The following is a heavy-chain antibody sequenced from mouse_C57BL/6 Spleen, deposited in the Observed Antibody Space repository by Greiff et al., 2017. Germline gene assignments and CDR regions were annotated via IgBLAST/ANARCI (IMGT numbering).Heavy chain of an antibody. CDR1: GYSITSGYY. CDR3: ARDPDLLFCAY. CDR2: ISYDGSN. Sequence: ESGPGLVKPSQSLSLTCSVTGYSITSGYYWNWIRQFPGNKLEWMGYISYDGSNNYNPSLKNRISITRDTSKNQFFLKLNSVTTEDTATYYCARDPDLLFCAYWGQGTLVTVSA. D-gene: IGHD2-10*01. V-gene: IGHV3-6*01. J-gene: IGHJ3*01.